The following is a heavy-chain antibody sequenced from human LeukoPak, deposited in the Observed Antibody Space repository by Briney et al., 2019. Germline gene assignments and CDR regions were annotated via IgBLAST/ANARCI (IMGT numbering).Heavy chain of an antibody. CDR2: SSWNSGSI. J-gene: IGHJ4*02. D-gene: IGHD2-21*01. Sequence: GGSLRLSCAASGFTFDDYAMHWVRQAPGKGLEWVSGSSWNSGSIGYADSVKGRFTISRDNAKNSLDLQMNSLRAEDTAVYYCARDLHCGGDCYPLTYWGQGTLVTVSS. CDR1: GFTFDDYA. CDR3: ARDLHCGGDCYPLTY. V-gene: IGHV3-9*01.